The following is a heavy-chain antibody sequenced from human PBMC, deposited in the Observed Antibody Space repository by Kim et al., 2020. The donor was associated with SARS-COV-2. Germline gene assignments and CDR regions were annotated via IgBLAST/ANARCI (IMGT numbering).Heavy chain of an antibody. CDR3: ARGFGFADDY. J-gene: IGHJ4*02. D-gene: IGHD3-3*01. CDR2: INHSGST. V-gene: IGHV4-34*01. CDR1: GGSFSGYY. Sequence: SETLSLTCAVYGGSFSGYYWSWIRQPPGKGLEWIGEINHSGSTNYNPSLKSRVTISVDTSKNQFSLKLSSVTAADTAVYYCARGFGFADDYWGQGTLVTVSS.